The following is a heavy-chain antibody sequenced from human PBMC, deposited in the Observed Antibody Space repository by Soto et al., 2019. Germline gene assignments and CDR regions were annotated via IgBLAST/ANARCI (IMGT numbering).Heavy chain of an antibody. Sequence: EVSLRRSCAASGFTFSSYAMRWVRQAPGKGLEWVSAISGSGGSTYYADSVKGRFTISRDNSKNTLYLQMNSLRAEDTAVYYCAKDLLRYFDYWGQGTLVTVSS. D-gene: IGHD3-9*01. V-gene: IGHV3-23*01. J-gene: IGHJ4*02. CDR1: GFTFSSYA. CDR3: AKDLLRYFDY. CDR2: ISGSGGST.